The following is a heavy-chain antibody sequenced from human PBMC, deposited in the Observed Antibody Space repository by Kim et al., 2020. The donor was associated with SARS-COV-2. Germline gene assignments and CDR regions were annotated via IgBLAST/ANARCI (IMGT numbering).Heavy chain of an antibody. Sequence: GGSLRLSCAASGFRLSDYSMSWVRQAPGKGLEWVSRSRPGGGAASYADSIQGRFTVSRDDSMNTLYLQLRGLRAEDTAVYYCAKEYDRFRQSHYSLWAQGPLVPV. CDR3: AKEYDRFRQSHYSL. CDR1: GFRLSDYS. V-gene: IGHV3-23*01. D-gene: IGHD2-15*01. J-gene: IGHJ4*02. CDR2: SRPGGGAA.